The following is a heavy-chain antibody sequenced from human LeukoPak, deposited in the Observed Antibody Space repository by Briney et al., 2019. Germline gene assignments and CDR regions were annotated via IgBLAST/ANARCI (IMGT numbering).Heavy chain of an antibody. Sequence: PSETLSLTCTVSGGSISSYSWSWIRHPPGKGLEVIGYIYYSGTTNYNPSLKSRVTISVDTSKNQLSLKLSSVTAADTAVYYCARAVGATVRYYYYMDVWGKGTTVTVSS. CDR3: ARAVGATVRYYYYMDV. V-gene: IGHV4-59*01. J-gene: IGHJ6*03. D-gene: IGHD1-26*01. CDR2: IYYSGTT. CDR1: GGSISSYS.